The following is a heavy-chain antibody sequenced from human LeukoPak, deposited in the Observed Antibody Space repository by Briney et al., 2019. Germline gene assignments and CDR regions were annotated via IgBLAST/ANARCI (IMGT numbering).Heavy chain of an antibody. Sequence: ASVKVSCKASGGTFSSYAISWVRQAPGQGLEWMGGIIPIFGTANYAQKFQGRVTITTDEPTSTAYMELSSLRSEDTAVYYCARDGYCSSTSCSGNWFDPWGQGTLVTVSS. CDR1: GGTFSSYA. CDR3: ARDGYCSSTSCSGNWFDP. CDR2: IIPIFGTA. V-gene: IGHV1-69*05. D-gene: IGHD2-2*01. J-gene: IGHJ5*02.